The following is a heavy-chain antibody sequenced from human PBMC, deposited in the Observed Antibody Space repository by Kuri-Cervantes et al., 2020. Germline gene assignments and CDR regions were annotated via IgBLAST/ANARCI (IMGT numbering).Heavy chain of an antibody. J-gene: IGHJ4*02. CDR3: ARDSNGSGGHRNFDY. CDR1: GGSVSSGTYY. V-gene: IGHV4-61*01. D-gene: IGHD6-19*01. CDR2: IYHNWST. Sequence: SETLSLTCTVSGGSVSSGTYYWSWIRQPPGKGLEWIGYIYHNWSTNYNPSLKSRATISMDTSKNQFSLKLNSVTAADTAVYYCARDSNGSGGHRNFDYWGQGALVTVSS.